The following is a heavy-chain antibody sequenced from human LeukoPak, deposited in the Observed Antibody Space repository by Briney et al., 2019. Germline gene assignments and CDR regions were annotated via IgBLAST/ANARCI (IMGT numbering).Heavy chain of an antibody. CDR1: GYSISSGYY. J-gene: IGHJ5*02. D-gene: IGHD3-10*01. CDR3: AREALYYRIKLFDP. Sequence: PSETLSLTCTVSGYSISSGYYWGWIRQPPGKGLEWIGSIYHSGSTYYNPSLKSRVTISVDTSKNQFSLKLSSVTAADTAVYYCAREALYYRIKLFDPWGQGTLVTVSS. V-gene: IGHV4-38-2*02. CDR2: IYHSGST.